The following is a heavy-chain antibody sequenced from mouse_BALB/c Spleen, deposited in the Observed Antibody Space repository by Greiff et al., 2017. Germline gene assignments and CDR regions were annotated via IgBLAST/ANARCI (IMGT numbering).Heavy chain of an antibody. CDR2: IDPENGNT. D-gene: IGHD2-1*01. CDR3: ARRNYGNYVGFAY. V-gene: IGHV14-1*02. CDR1: GFNIKDYY. J-gene: IGHJ3*01. Sequence: VQLKESGAELVRPGALVKLSCKASGFNIKDYYMHWVKQRPEQGLEWIGWIDPENGNTIYDPKFQGKASITADTSSNTAYLQLSSLTSEDTAVYYCARRNYGNYVGFAYWGQGTLVTVSA.